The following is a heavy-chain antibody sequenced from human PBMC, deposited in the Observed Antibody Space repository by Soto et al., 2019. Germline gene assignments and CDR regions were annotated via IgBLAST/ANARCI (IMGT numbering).Heavy chain of an antibody. CDR1: GGTFSSYA. Sequence: GASVKVSCKASGGTFSSYAISWVRQAPGQGLEWMGGIIPIFGTANYAQKFQGRVTITADESTSTAYMELSSLRSEDTAVYYCARDWPVYIKTSCCSVAFGIWGQGTMVTVSS. CDR3: ARDWPVYIKTSCCSVAFGI. J-gene: IGHJ3*02. CDR2: IIPIFGTA. D-gene: IGHD1-1*01. V-gene: IGHV1-69*13.